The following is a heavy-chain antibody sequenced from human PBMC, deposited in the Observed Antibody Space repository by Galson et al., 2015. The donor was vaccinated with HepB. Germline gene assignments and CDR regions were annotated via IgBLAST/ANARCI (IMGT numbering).Heavy chain of an antibody. V-gene: IGHV1-3*01. CDR2: INAGNGNT. CDR3: ARDVGYCSGGSCYYYYMDV. J-gene: IGHJ6*03. Sequence: SVKVSCKASGYTFTSYAMHWVRQAPGQRLEWMGWINAGNGNTKYSQKFQGRVTITRDTSASTAYMELSSLRSEDTAVYYCARDVGYCSGGSCYYYYMDVWGKGTTVTVSS. D-gene: IGHD2-15*01. CDR1: GYTFTSYA.